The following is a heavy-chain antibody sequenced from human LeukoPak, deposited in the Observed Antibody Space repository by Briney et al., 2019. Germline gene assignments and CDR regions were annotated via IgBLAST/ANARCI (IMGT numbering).Heavy chain of an antibody. J-gene: IGHJ4*02. D-gene: IGHD2-21*02. Sequence: ASVRVSSTASGYTFTHYYMQWVRQAPGQRLEGMGWIDPNSGGTYYAQKFQGRVTLTRDTSITTAYMELSRLRSDDTAVYCCVREIRAISVTADWGQGTLVTVSS. CDR2: IDPNSGGT. CDR1: GYTFTHYY. V-gene: IGHV1-2*02. CDR3: VREIRAISVTAD.